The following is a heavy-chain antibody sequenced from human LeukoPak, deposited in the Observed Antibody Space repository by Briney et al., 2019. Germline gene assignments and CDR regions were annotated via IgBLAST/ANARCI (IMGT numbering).Heavy chain of an antibody. CDR3: ARDDCSGGSCYRT. D-gene: IGHD2-15*01. J-gene: IGHJ4*02. CDR1: GYTFTVYY. Sequence: ASVKVSCKASGYTFTVYYIHWVRQAPGQGPEWMGWINPNSGGTKYAEKFQGRVTMTRDTSISTAYMEVGRLTSDDTAVYYCARDDCSGGSCYRTWRQGTLVTVSS. CDR2: INPNSGGT. V-gene: IGHV1-2*02.